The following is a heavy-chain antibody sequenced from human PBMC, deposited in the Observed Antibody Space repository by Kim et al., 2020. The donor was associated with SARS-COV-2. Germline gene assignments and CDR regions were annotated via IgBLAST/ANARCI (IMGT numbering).Heavy chain of an antibody. V-gene: IGHV3-23*01. CDR2: ISGSGGST. CDR3: ANNPSGPQSGYFDY. CDR1: GFTFSSYA. J-gene: IGHJ4*02. D-gene: IGHD6-19*01. Sequence: GGSLRLSCAASGFTFSSYAMSWVRQAPGKGLEWVSAISGSGGSTYYADSVKGRFTISRDNSKNTLYLQMNSLRAEDTAVYYCANNPSGPQSGYFDYWGQGTLVTVSS.